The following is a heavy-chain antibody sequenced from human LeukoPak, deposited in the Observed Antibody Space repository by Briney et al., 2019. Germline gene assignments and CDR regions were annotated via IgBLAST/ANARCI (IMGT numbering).Heavy chain of an antibody. CDR2: ISGSGGST. J-gene: IGHJ4*02. V-gene: IGHV3-23*01. Sequence: GGSLRLSCAASGFTFSTFGMTWVRQAPGKGLKWVPAISGSGGSTYYADSVKGRFTISRDNSKSTLFLQMNSLRAEDTAVYYCAKDPRVGSRVATPCHWGQGTLVTVSS. CDR3: AKDPRVGSRVATPCH. CDR1: GFTFSTFG. D-gene: IGHD5-24*01.